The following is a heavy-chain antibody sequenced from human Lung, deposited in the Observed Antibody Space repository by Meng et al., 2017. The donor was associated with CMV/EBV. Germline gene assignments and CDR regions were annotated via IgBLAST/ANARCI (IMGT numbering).Heavy chain of an antibody. Sequence: SETLSLTCTVSGGSVNSGSYYWNWIRQPPGKGLEWMGSVYFSGVTNYSPSLKSRVTVSMDTSKNHFSLKMSYMTAADTAVYYCARGGPRGYHGMAGWGQGXTVTVSS. CDR1: GGSVNSGSYY. V-gene: IGHV4-61*03. CDR3: ARGGPRGYHGMAG. D-gene: IGHD3-10*01. J-gene: IGHJ6*02. CDR2: VYFSGVT.